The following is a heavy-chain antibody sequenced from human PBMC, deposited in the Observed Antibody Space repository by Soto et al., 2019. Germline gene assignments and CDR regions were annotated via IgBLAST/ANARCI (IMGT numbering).Heavy chain of an antibody. V-gene: IGHV1-69*12. CDR2: IIPEFARA. CDR1: GGTSSSYA. Sequence: QVQLVQSGAEVKKPGSSVKVSCKAPGGTSSSYAIICVRQAPGQGLEWMGEIIPEFARANYAQKFQGRVTITADESTSTAYMELSSLTSDDTAVYYCAIEAMLHISVWNYWGQGTLVTVSS. CDR3: AIEAMLHISVWNY. J-gene: IGHJ4*02. D-gene: IGHD2-8*01.